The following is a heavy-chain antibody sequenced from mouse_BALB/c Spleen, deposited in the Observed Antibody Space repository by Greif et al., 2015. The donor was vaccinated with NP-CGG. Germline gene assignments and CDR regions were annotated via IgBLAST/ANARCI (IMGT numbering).Heavy chain of an antibody. CDR1: GYTFTTYP. D-gene: IGHD1-1*01. J-gene: IGHJ2*01. CDR2: FHPYNDDI. V-gene: IGHV1-47*01. CDR3: ARGGNYYGSFDS. Sequence: VHLVESGAELVKPGASVKMSRKASGYTFTTYPIEWMKQNHGKSLEWIGNFHPYNDDIKYNENFKGKATLTVEKSSNAVYLELSRLTSDDSAIYYCARGGNYYGSFDSWGQGTILTVSS.